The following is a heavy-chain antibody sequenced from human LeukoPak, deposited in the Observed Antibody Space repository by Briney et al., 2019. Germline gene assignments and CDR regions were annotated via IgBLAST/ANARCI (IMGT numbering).Heavy chain of an antibody. CDR2: IYYSGST. J-gene: IGHJ4*02. Sequence: SETLSLTCTVSGGSISSYYWSWIRQPPGKGLEWIGYIYYSGSTNYNPSLKSRVTISVDTSKNQFSLKLSSVTAADTAVYYCVRDSDTFRYFNRWGRGTLVTVSS. CDR1: GGSISSYY. V-gene: IGHV4-59*01. D-gene: IGHD3-9*01. CDR3: VRDSDTFRYFNR.